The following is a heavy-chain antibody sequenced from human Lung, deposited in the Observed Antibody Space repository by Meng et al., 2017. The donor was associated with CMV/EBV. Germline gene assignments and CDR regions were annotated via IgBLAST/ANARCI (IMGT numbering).Heavy chain of an antibody. Sequence: LSCTVSGGSISSSSYYWGWIRQPPGKGLEWIGSIYYSGSTYYNPSLKSRAIISVDTSKNQFSLKLSSVTAADTAVDYFARYLITFCGVIGSDYSGQGXLVTVSS. V-gene: IGHV4-39*07. CDR1: GGSISSSSYY. CDR2: IYYSGST. J-gene: IGHJ4*02. CDR3: ARYLITFCGVIGSDY. D-gene: IGHD3-16*02.